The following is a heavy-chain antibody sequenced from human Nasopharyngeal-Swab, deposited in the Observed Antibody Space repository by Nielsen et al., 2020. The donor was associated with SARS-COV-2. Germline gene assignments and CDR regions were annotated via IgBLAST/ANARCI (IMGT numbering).Heavy chain of an antibody. V-gene: IGHV4-59*01. CDR3: AREVYYYGSGTYDS. CDR2: LYYSGIT. D-gene: IGHD3-10*01. J-gene: IGHJ4*02. Sequence: WIHQPPGKGLEWIGYLYYSGITNYNPSLMSRVTISIDKSKNQFSLNLSSVNAADTAVYFCAREVYYYGSGTYDSWGQGTLVTVSS.